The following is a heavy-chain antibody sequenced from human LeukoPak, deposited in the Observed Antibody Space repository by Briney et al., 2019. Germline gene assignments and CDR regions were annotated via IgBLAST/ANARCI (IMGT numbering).Heavy chain of an antibody. D-gene: IGHD6-19*01. V-gene: IGHV3-23*01. CDR2: ISGSGSGGST. CDR1: GFTFSSYA. Sequence: GGSLRLSWAASGFTFSSYAMSWVGQAPGKGLEWVSTISGSGSGGSTYYADSVKGRFTISRDNSKDTLYLQMNSLRAEDTAVYYCAKLLAVTNSYYFNYWGQGTLVTVSS. J-gene: IGHJ4*02. CDR3: AKLLAVTNSYYFNY.